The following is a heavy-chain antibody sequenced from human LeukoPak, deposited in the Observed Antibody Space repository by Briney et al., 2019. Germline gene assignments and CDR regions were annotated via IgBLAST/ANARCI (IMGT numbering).Heavy chain of an antibody. J-gene: IGHJ4*02. CDR3: AKGGYSGYDSGGYFDY. D-gene: IGHD5-12*01. CDR2: ISDSGGST. Sequence: GGSLRLSCAASGFTFSSHAMSWVRQAPGKELEWVSAISDSGGSTYYADSVKGRFTTSRDNSKNTLYLQMNSLRAEDTAVYYCAKGGYSGYDSGGYFDYWGQGTLVTVSS. V-gene: IGHV3-23*01. CDR1: GFTFSSHA.